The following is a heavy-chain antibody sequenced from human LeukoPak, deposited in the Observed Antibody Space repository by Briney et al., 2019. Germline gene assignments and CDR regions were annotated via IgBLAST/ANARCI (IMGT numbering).Heavy chain of an antibody. Sequence: SETLSLTCAVYGGSFSGYYWSWIRQPPGKGLEWIGEINHSGSTNYNPSLKSRVTISVDTSKNQFSLKLSSVTAADTAVYYCARVPHVLRYFGEPCYYGMDVWGQGTTVTVSS. J-gene: IGHJ6*02. CDR2: INHSGST. V-gene: IGHV4-34*01. CDR3: ARVPHVLRYFGEPCYYGMDV. D-gene: IGHD3-9*01. CDR1: GGSFSGYY.